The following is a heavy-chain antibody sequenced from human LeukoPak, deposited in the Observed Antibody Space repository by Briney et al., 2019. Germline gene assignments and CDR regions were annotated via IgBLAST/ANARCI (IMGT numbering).Heavy chain of an antibody. D-gene: IGHD2-15*01. CDR3: VKRQCSGGSCYFIDY. CDR2: ISGSGGST. CDR1: GFTFSSYA. V-gene: IGHV3-23*01. J-gene: IGHJ4*02. Sequence: QTGGSLRLSCAASGFTFSSYAMTWVRQAPGKGLEWVSVISGSGGSTYYADSVKGRFTISRGNSKNTVYLQMNSLRVEDTAVYYCVKRQCSGGSCYFIDYWGQGTPVTVSS.